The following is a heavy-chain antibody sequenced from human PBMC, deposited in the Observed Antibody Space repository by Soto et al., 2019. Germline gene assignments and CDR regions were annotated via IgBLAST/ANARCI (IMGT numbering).Heavy chain of an antibody. D-gene: IGHD3-3*01. Sequence: EVQLLQSGAEVKKPGESLKISCKGSGYSFTNYWIGWVRQMPGKGLEWMGMIYPGDSQTRYSPSFQGQVTISADRSITTAYPQWSSLKASDTAMYYCAKRTGSGVTFEIWGQGTMVTVSS. V-gene: IGHV5-51*01. J-gene: IGHJ3*02. CDR1: GYSFTNYW. CDR2: IYPGDSQT. CDR3: AKRTGSGVTFEI.